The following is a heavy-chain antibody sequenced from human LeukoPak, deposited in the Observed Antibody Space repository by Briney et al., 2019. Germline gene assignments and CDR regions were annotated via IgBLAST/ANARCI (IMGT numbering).Heavy chain of an antibody. J-gene: IGHJ4*02. CDR2: INSDGSTT. CDR3: AKDLQDSGWYYFKY. D-gene: IGHD6-19*01. Sequence: GGSLRLSCGASGFTFSSYWMHWVRQAPGKGLVWISRINSDGSTTSYADSVKGRFTISRDNAKNSLYLQMNRLRPEDTALYYCAKDLQDSGWYYFKYWGQGTLVTVSS. CDR1: GFTFSSYW. V-gene: IGHV3-74*01.